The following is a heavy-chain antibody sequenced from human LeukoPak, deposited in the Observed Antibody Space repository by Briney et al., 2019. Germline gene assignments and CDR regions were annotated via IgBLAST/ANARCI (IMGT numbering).Heavy chain of an antibody. D-gene: IGHD3-16*01. Sequence: GGSLRLSCSTSGFTFDDYAMHWVRQAPGKGLEWVSSITWNSGQIDYAQSVKGRFTISRDNAKNSLYLQMNSLRAEDTAVYYCARDLLGGWFDPWGQGTLVTVSS. V-gene: IGHV3-9*01. CDR3: ARDLLGGWFDP. CDR2: ITWNSGQI. CDR1: GFTFDDYA. J-gene: IGHJ5*02.